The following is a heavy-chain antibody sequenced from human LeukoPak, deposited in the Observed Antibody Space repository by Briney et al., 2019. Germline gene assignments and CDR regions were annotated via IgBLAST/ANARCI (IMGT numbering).Heavy chain of an antibody. J-gene: IGHJ4*02. CDR3: ARQADTAMLIWSFTDY. CDR1: GFTFSSCS. V-gene: IGHV3-21*01. CDR2: ISSSSSYI. D-gene: IGHD5-18*01. Sequence: GGSLRLSCAASGFTFSSCSMNWVRQAPGKGLEWVSSISSSSSYIYYADSVKGRFTISRDNAKNSLYLQMNSLRAEDTALYYCARQADTAMLIWSFTDYWGQGTLVTVSS.